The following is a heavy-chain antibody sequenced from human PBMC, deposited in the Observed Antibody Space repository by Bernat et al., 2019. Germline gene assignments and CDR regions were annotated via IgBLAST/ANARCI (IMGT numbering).Heavy chain of an antibody. CDR2: VSYDGSHK. D-gene: IGHD6-19*01. V-gene: IGHV3-30*01. J-gene: IGHJ6*03. CDR3: ARDGRAYSSAWVYYYYYYMDV. CDR1: GFTFSNSA. Sequence: QVQLVESGGGVVQPGRSLRLSCAASGFTFSNSALHWVRQAPGKGLEWVAVVSYDGSHKYYPHSVKGRFTISRDNSKNTLYLQMDSLRPEDTAVYYCARDGRAYSSAWVYYYYYYMDVWGKGTTVTVSS.